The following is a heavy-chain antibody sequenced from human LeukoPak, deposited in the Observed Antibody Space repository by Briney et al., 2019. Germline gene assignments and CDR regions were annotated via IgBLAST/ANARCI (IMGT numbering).Heavy chain of an antibody. Sequence: SLKLSCKASGYTFTSCDINWVRQATGHGLEWMGWMNRNSGNTGYGQSFQGRITMTRDISIGTAYMELSNLTSEDTAIYYCTRGSSGRRDNWGQGTLVTVSA. V-gene: IGHV1-8*02. J-gene: IGHJ4*02. CDR2: MNRNSGNT. D-gene: IGHD6-19*01. CDR3: TRGSSGRRDN. CDR1: GYTFTSCD.